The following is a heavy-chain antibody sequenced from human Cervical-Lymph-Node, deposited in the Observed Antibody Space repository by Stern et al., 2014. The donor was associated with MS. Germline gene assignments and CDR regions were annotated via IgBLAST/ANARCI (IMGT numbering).Heavy chain of an antibody. CDR2: IFPGGPDI. CDR3: ARQRYFDY. CDR1: GYTFTSYW. Sequence: EVQLLESGPEVKRPGESLKISCQASGYTFTSYWIGWVRQMPGKGLELISIIFPGGPDIRYSPSFQGQVPISADKPSSTAYLQWNNLKASDTAIYYCARQRYFDYWGQGTLVTVSS. V-gene: IGHV5-51*01. J-gene: IGHJ4*02.